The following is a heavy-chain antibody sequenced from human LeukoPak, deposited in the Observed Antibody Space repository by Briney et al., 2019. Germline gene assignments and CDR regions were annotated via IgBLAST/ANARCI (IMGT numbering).Heavy chain of an antibody. Sequence: GGSLRLSCAASRFTFSSYEMNWVRQAPGKGLEWVSYISSSGSTIYYADSVKGRFTISRDNAKNSLYLQMNSLRAEDTAVYYCARASVATIIPDYWGQGTLVTVSS. CDR2: ISSSGSTI. CDR3: ARASVATIIPDY. D-gene: IGHD5-24*01. V-gene: IGHV3-48*03. J-gene: IGHJ4*02. CDR1: RFTFSSYE.